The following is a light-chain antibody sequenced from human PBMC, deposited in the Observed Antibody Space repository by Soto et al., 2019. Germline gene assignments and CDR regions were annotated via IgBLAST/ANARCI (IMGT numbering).Light chain of an antibody. Sequence: QSALTQPPSASGTPGQRVTISCSGSSSNIGSNIVTWYQQLPGTAPKLLIYSNTQRPSGVPDRFSGSKSGTSASLGISGLQSEDEADYYCAAWDGSLNGVVFGGGTKLTVL. J-gene: IGLJ3*02. CDR2: SNT. CDR3: AAWDGSLNGVV. CDR1: SSNIGSNI. V-gene: IGLV1-44*01.